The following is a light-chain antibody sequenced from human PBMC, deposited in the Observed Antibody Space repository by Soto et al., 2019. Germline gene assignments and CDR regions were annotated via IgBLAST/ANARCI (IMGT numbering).Light chain of an antibody. Sequence: DIQMTHSPSSLSASVVERVAITCLASQGISFYLNWYQQKPGNAPKVLIYAASNLQTGVPSRFSGSGSGTDFTLTINSLQPEDFATYSCQQSYSTPITFGQGTRLEIK. CDR1: QGISFY. V-gene: IGKV1-39*01. CDR3: QQSYSTPIT. CDR2: AAS. J-gene: IGKJ5*01.